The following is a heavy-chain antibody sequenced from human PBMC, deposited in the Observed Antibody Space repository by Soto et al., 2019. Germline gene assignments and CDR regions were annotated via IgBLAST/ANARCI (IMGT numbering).Heavy chain of an antibody. Sequence: QVQVVQSGAEVKKPGSSVKVSCKASGGTFSNYAISWVRQAPGHGLEWVGGIIPLTETPGYAQTVQGRLTITADEITSAAYMELSSLRADDTAVYYCAIGTRNIWNCDFWGQGTLVTVSA. D-gene: IGHD1-1*01. J-gene: IGHJ4*02. V-gene: IGHV1-69*01. CDR1: GGTFSNYA. CDR3: AIGTRNIWNCDF. CDR2: IIPLTETP.